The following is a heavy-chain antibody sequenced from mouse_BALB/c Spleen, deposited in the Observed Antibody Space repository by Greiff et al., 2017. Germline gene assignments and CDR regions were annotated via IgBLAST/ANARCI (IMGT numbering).Heavy chain of an antibody. J-gene: IGHJ4*01. Sequence: EVQVVESGGGLVQPGGSRKLSCAASGFTFSSFGMHWVRQAPEKGLEWVAYISSGSSTIYYADTVKGRFPISRDNPKNTLFLQMTSLRSEDTAMYYCARGYYGSSYGGAMDYWGQGTSVTVSS. CDR3: ARGYYGSSYGGAMDY. V-gene: IGHV5-17*02. CDR1: GFTFSSFG. CDR2: ISSGSSTI. D-gene: IGHD1-1*01.